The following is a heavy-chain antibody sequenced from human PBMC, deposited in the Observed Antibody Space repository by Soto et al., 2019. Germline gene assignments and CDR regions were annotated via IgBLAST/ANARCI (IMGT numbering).Heavy chain of an antibody. D-gene: IGHD2-15*01. CDR3: ARSSSRCYQKPPCNPLDY. V-gene: IGHV3-53*01. CDR1: GFTVSSNY. CDR2: IYSGGST. J-gene: IGHJ4*02. Sequence: PGGSLRLSCAASGFTVSSNYMSWVRQAPGKGLEWVSVIYSGGSTSYADSVKGRFTISRDNSKNTLYLQMSSLRAEDTAVYYCARSSSRCYQKPPCNPLDYWGQGALVTVSS.